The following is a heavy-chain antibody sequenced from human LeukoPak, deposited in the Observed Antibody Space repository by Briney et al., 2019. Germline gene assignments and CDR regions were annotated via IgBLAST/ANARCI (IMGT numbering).Heavy chain of an antibody. CDR1: GFTFSSYG. CDR2: ISYDGSNK. J-gene: IGHJ6*03. CDR3: AKAGGSYYPYYYMDV. V-gene: IGHV3-30*18. D-gene: IGHD2-8*02. Sequence: GGSLRLSCAASGFTFSSYGMHWVRQAPGKGLEWVAVISYDGSNKYYADSVKGRFAISRDNSKNMLYLQMSSLRAEDTAVYYCAKAGGSYYPYYYMDVWGKGTTVTVSS.